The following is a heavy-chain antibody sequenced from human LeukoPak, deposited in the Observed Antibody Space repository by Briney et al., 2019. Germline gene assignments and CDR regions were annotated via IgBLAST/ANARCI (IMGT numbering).Heavy chain of an antibody. CDR3: ARDGYSSGWYANDAFDI. Sequence: GGSLRLSCVASGFTFSNYNMNWVRQAPGKGLEWVSFISSSSSYIYYADSVKGRFTISRDNAKNTLYLQMNSLRAEDTAVYYCARDGYSSGWYANDAFDIWGQGTMVTVSS. V-gene: IGHV3-21*01. CDR1: GFTFSNYN. CDR2: ISSSSSYI. D-gene: IGHD6-19*01. J-gene: IGHJ3*02.